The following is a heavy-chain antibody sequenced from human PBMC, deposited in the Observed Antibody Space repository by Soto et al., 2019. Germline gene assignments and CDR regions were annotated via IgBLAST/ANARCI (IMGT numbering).Heavy chain of an antibody. CDR3: ARHPNYDFWSGYYGGYYYYMDV. V-gene: IGHV4-59*08. D-gene: IGHD3-3*01. CDR1: GGSISSYY. Sequence: SETLSLTCTVSGGSISSYYWSWIRQPPGKGLEWIGYIYYSGSTNYNPSLKSRVTISVDTSKNQFSLKLSSVTAADTAVYYCARHPNYDFWSGYYGGYYYYMDVWGKGTTVTVSS. J-gene: IGHJ6*03. CDR2: IYYSGST.